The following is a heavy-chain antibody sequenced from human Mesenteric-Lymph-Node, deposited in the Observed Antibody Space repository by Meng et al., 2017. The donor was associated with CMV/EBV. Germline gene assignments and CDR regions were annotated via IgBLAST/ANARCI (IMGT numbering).Heavy chain of an antibody. D-gene: IGHD6-13*01. CDR2: ISYSGST. CDR1: VTRVTSS. J-gene: IGHJ5*02. CDR3: ARTGSPHAIAAASNWFDP. Sequence: VTRVTSSWSWIRQPPGKGLEWIGYISYSGSTNSNPSLKSRVTISVDTSKNQFSLKLSSVTAADTAVYYCARTGSPHAIAAASNWFDPWGQGTLVTVSS. V-gene: IGHV4-61*01.